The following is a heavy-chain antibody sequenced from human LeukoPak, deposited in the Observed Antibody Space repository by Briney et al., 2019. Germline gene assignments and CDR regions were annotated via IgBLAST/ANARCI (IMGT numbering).Heavy chain of an antibody. CDR3: ARDLSFALYSSGIDY. V-gene: IGHV4-30-2*01. J-gene: IGHJ4*02. CDR1: GGSITSGGYY. D-gene: IGHD6-19*01. CDR2: IYHSGNVYESANT. Sequence: SETLSLTCTVSGGSITSGGYYWSWIRQPPGKGLEWIAYIYHSGNVYESANTFYNPSLKSRVHISIDRSKNQFFLNLDSVTAADTAVYYCARDLSFALYSSGIDYWGQGTLVTVSS.